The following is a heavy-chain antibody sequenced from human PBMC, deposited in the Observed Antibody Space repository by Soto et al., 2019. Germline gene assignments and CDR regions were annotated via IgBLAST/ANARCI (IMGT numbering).Heavy chain of an antibody. CDR3: AKGELPSFDFLLWH. V-gene: IGHV3-30*18. D-gene: IGHD3-9*01. CDR1: GFTLSSYG. J-gene: IGHJ4*02. CDR2: SSHDGTSQ. Sequence: QVQLVESGGGVVQPGGSLRLSCAASGFTLSSYGIHWVRQAPGKGLEWVAASSHDGTSQLYAVYVKGRFSISRDNSKNTLYLQMDSLRAEDTAIYYCAKGELPSFDFLLWHWGQGTLVTVSS.